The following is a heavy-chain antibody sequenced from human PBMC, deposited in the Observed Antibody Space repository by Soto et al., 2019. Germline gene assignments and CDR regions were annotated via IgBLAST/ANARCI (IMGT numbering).Heavy chain of an antibody. CDR3: AIDRRNKLRSTRAFDI. D-gene: IGHD1-1*01. J-gene: IGHJ3*02. CDR2: ISAYNGNT. CDR1: GYTFTSYG. V-gene: IGHV1-18*01. Sequence: ASVKVSCKASGYTFTSYGISWVRQAPGQGLEWMGWISAYNGNTNYAQKLQGRVTMTTDTSTSTAYMELRSLGSDDTAVYYCAIDRRNKLRSTRAFDIWCKAIMLT.